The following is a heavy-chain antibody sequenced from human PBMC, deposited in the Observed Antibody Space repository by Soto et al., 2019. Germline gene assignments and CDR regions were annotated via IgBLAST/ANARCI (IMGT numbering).Heavy chain of an antibody. J-gene: IGHJ3*02. CDR3: AKDSPYDAFDI. V-gene: IGHV3-23*01. CDR1: VFTFSSYA. CDR2: ISGSGGST. Sequence: WGSLRLSCSASVFTFSSYAMSWFRQAPGKGLEWVSAISGSGGSTYYADSVKGRFTISRDNSKNTLYLQMNSLRAEDTAVYYCAKDSPYDAFDIWGQGTMVTVSS.